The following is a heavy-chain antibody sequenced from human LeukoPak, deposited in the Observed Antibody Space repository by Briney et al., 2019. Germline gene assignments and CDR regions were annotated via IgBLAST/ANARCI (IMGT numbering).Heavy chain of an antibody. CDR3: ARGYGVFYYYYYYMDV. CDR1: GYTFTGYY. D-gene: IGHD3-10*01. J-gene: IGHJ6*03. Sequence: GASVKVSCKASGYTFTGYYMHWVRQAPGQGLEWMGWINPNSGGTNYAQKFQGRVTMTRDTSISTAYVELSRLRSDDTAVYYCARGYGVFYYYYYYMDVWGKGTTVTVSS. CDR2: INPNSGGT. V-gene: IGHV1-2*02.